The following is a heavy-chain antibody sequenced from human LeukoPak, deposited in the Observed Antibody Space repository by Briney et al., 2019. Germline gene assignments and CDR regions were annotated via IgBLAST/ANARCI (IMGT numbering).Heavy chain of an antibody. V-gene: IGHV3-74*01. CDR1: GFTFSSYW. J-gene: IGHJ4*02. Sequence: GGSLRLSCAASGFTFSSYWVHWVRQAPGKGLVWVSRINSDGSSTSYADSVKGRFTISRDNAKNTLYLQMNSLRAEDTAVYYCARSSSSWYHDYWGQGTLVTVSS. CDR3: ARSSSSWYHDY. CDR2: INSDGSST. D-gene: IGHD6-13*01.